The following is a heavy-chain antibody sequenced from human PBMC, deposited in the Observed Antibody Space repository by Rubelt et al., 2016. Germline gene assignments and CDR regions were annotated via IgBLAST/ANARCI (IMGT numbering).Heavy chain of an antibody. J-gene: IGHJ5*02. CDR3: ARNYYDGSGFTFDP. CDR2: INHSGRT. V-gene: IGHV4-34*01. Sequence: QVQLQQWGAGLLKPSETLSLTCAVYGGSFSGYYWSWIRQPPGKGLEWIGEINHSGRTKYHPSLKSRVTLSVDTSKKQVSLRLSSVTAADTAVYYCARNYYDGSGFTFDPWGQGTLVTVSS. CDR1: GGSFSGYY. D-gene: IGHD3-22*01.